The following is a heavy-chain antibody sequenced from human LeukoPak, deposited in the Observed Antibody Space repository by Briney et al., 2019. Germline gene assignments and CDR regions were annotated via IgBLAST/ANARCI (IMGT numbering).Heavy chain of an antibody. CDR2: IKQDGSEK. CDR3: ARLRGYYYGSGTHPYYFDY. J-gene: IGHJ4*02. CDR1: GFTFSSYW. D-gene: IGHD3-10*01. Sequence: PGGSLRLSCAASGFTFSSYWMSWVRQAPGKGLEWVANIKQDGSEKYYVDSAKGRFTISRDNAKNSLYLQMNSLRAEDTAVYYCARLRGYYYGSGTHPYYFDYWGQGTLVTVSS. V-gene: IGHV3-7*01.